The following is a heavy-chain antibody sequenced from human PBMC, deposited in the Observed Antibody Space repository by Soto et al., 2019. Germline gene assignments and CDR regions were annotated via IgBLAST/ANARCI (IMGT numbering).Heavy chain of an antibody. V-gene: IGHV3-23*01. CDR2: ISGSGGST. CDR1: GLKFSTYA. Sequence: PGGSLRLSCAVSGLKFSTYAMAWVRQAPGKGLEWVSAISGSGGSTYYADSVKGRFTISRDNSKNTLYLQMNSLRAEDTAVYYCARAGYDFWSGYPPVYYFDYWGQGTLVTVSS. J-gene: IGHJ4*02. CDR3: ARAGYDFWSGYPPVYYFDY. D-gene: IGHD3-3*01.